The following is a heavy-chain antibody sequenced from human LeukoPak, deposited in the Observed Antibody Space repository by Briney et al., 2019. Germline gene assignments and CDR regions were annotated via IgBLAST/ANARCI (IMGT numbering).Heavy chain of an antibody. CDR2: IYYSGST. V-gene: IGHV4-39*01. Sequence: SETLSLTCTVSGGSISSSSYYWGWIRQPPGKGLEWIGSIYYSGSTYYNPSLKSRVTISVDTSKNQFSLKLSSVTAADTAVYYCARHGRLGPYYFDYWGQGTLVTVSS. CDR3: ARHGRLGPYYFDY. CDR1: GGSISSSSYY. J-gene: IGHJ4*02. D-gene: IGHD2-15*01.